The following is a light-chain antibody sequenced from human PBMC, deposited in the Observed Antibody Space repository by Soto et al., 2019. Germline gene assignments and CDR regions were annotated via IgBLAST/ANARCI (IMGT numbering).Light chain of an antibody. CDR2: KAS. CDR3: QQYNSYPWT. CDR1: QNIRNW. J-gene: IGKJ1*01. Sequence: GDSVTITCRASQNIRNWLAWYQQKPGKAPNPLIYKASSLESGVPSRFSGSGSGTEFTLTISSLQPDDFATYYCQQYNSYPWTFGQGTKVDNK. V-gene: IGKV1-5*03.